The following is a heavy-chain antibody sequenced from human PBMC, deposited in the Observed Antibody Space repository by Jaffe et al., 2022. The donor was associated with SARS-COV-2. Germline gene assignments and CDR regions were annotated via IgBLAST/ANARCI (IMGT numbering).Heavy chain of an antibody. CDR2: INPSGGST. Sequence: QVQLVQSGAEVKKPGASVKVSCKASGYTFTSYYMHWVRQAPGQGLEWMGIINPSGGSTSYAQKFQGRVTMTRDTSTSTVYMELSSLRSEDTAVYYCAREGSGSYHSWPYFDYWGQGTLVTVSS. D-gene: IGHD1-26*01. V-gene: IGHV1-46*01. CDR3: AREGSGSYHSWPYFDY. J-gene: IGHJ4*02. CDR1: GYTFTSYY.